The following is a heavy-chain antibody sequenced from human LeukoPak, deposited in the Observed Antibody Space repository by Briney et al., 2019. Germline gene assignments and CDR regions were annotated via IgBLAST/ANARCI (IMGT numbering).Heavy chain of an antibody. J-gene: IGHJ4*02. V-gene: IGHV3-43*02. Sequence: GGSLRLSCAASGFTFNDYPMHWVRQTPGKGLEWVSLISGDGGTTYYADSVKGRFTISRDNIKNSLYLQMNSLRTEDSALYYCAKDYYWGQGTLVTVSS. CDR2: ISGDGGTT. CDR3: AKDYY. CDR1: GFTFNDYP.